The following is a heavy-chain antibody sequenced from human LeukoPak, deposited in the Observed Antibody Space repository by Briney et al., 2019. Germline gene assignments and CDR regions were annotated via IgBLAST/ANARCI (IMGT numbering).Heavy chain of an antibody. V-gene: IGHV5-51*01. CDR3: ARQWGRGSGSYLAY. Sequence: GESLKVSCKGSGYSFTSYWIAWVRQMPGKGLEWMGVIYPGDSDTTYSPSFQGPVTISADKSISTAYLQWSSLRASDTAMYYCARQWGRGSGSYLAYWGQGTLVTVSS. CDR2: IYPGDSDT. D-gene: IGHD3-10*01. CDR1: GYSFTSYW. J-gene: IGHJ4*02.